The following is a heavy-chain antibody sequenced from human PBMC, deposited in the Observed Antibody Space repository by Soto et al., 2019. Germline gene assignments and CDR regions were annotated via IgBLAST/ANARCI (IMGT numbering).Heavy chain of an antibody. Sequence: ELQLLESGGGLVQPGGSLRLSCAASGFTFSDYAMSWVRQAPGKGLEWVSCISGGGDSTHYADFVKGRFTISRDNSKNALSLQMNSLRDEDTAAYFCAFGTGFDFWGQGTPVTLSS. CDR3: AFGTGFDF. CDR1: GFTFSDYA. CDR2: ISGGGDST. D-gene: IGHD1-1*01. V-gene: IGHV3-23*01. J-gene: IGHJ4*02.